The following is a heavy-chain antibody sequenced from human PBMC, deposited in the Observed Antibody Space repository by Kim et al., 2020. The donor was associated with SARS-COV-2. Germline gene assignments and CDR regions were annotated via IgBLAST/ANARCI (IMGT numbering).Heavy chain of an antibody. CDR3: ARGPMITFGGVIVIPGWFDP. V-gene: IGHV1-46*01. CDR1: GYTFTSYY. J-gene: IGHJ5*02. D-gene: IGHD3-16*02. Sequence: ASVKVSCKASGYTFTSYYMHWVRQAPGQGLEWMGIINPSGGSTSYAQKFQGRVTMTRDTSTSTVYMELSSLRSEDTAVYYCARGPMITFGGVIVIPGWFDPWGQGTLVTVSS. CDR2: INPSGGST.